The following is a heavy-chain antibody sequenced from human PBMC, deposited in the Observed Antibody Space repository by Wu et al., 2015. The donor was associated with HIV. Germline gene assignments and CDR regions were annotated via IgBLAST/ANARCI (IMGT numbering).Heavy chain of an antibody. D-gene: IGHD5-12*01. CDR2: TNPNSGGT. Sequence: QVHLVQFGGEVKKPGSSVKVTCKASGDGFTSYAVSWVRQAPGQGLEWMGWTNPNSGGTNFAQKFQDRVTLTRDTSITTAYMEMSGLRSDDTAVYYCARNTDSVATSLYSLGVWGQGTVVTVSS. CDR3: ARNTDSVATSLYSLGV. V-gene: IGHV1-2*02. J-gene: IGHJ6*02. CDR1: GDGFTSYA.